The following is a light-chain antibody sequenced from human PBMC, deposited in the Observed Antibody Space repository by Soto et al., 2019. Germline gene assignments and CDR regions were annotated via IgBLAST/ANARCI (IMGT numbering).Light chain of an antibody. CDR1: QSVSSSY. V-gene: IGKV3-20*01. CDR2: SAS. CDR3: QQYGSSLIT. J-gene: IGKJ5*01. Sequence: EIVLTQSPGTLSLSPGERANLSCRASQSVSSSYLTWYQQKPGQTPRLLIYSASSRATGIPDRFSGSGSGTDFTLTISRLEPEDFAVYYCQQYGSSLITFGQGTRLEIK.